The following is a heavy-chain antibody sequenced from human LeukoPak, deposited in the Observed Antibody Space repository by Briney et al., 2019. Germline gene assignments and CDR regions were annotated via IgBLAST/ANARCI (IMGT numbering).Heavy chain of an antibody. CDR2: IYHSGST. CDR1: SGSISSGGYS. CDR3: ARGRDFDY. V-gene: IGHV4-30-2*01. J-gene: IGHJ4*02. Sequence: SQTLSLTCAVSSGSISSGGYSWSWIRQPPGKGLEWIGYIYHSGSTYYNPSLKSRVTISVDRSKNQFSLKLSSVTAADTAVYYCARGRDFDYWGQGTLVTVSS.